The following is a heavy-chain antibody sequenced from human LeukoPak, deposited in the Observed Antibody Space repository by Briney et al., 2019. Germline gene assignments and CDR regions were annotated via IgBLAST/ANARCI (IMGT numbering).Heavy chain of an antibody. J-gene: IGHJ4*02. D-gene: IGHD5-12*01. CDR2: IKQDGSEK. CDR1: GFTFSSYW. Sequence: GGSLRLSCAASGFTFSSYWMSWVRQAPGKGLEWVANIKQDGSEKYYVDSVKGRFTISSDNAKNSLYLQMNSLRAEDTAVYYCARGSRGYSGYDSYYFDYWGQGTLVTVSS. CDR3: ARGSRGYSGYDSYYFDY. V-gene: IGHV3-7*01.